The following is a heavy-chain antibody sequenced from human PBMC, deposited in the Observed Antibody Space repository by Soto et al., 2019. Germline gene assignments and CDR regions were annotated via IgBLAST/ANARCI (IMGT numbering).Heavy chain of an antibody. V-gene: IGHV3-30*18. CDR3: PKERYSRRVFDY. CDR1: GFTFSSYG. Sequence: VQLVESGGGVVQPGRSLRLSCAASGFTFSSYGMHWVRQAPGKGLEWVAVISYDGSNKYYADSVKGRFTISRDNSKNTLYLQMNSLRAEDTAVYYCPKERYSRRVFDYWGQGTLVTVSS. D-gene: IGHD6-13*01. J-gene: IGHJ4*02. CDR2: ISYDGSNK.